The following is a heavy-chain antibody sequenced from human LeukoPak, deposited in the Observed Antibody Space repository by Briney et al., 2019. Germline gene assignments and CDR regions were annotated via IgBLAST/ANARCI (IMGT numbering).Heavy chain of an antibody. CDR2: ISGSGGST. J-gene: IGHJ4*02. CDR1: GFTFSSYA. V-gene: IGHV3-23*01. D-gene: IGHD6-19*01. CDR3: ARSSGWYNY. Sequence: GGSLRLSCAASGFTFSSYAINWVRQAPGKGLEWVSAISGSGGSTYYADSVKGRFTISRDNSKNTLYLQMNSLRAEDTAVYYCARSSGWYNYWGQGTLVTVSS.